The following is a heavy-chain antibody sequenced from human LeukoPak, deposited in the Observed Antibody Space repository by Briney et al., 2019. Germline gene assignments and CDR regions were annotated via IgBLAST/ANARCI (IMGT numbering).Heavy chain of an antibody. J-gene: IGHJ4*02. CDR3: ARGLTYYDFWRAFDY. CDR2: INWNGGSK. V-gene: IGHV3-20*04. CDR1: GFTFDDYG. Sequence: GGSLRLSCAASGFTFDDYGMSWVRQAPGKGLEWVSGINWNGGSKGYADSVKGRFTISRDNAKNSLYLQMNSLRAEDTALYYCARGLTYYDFWRAFDYWGQGTLVTVSS. D-gene: IGHD3-3*01.